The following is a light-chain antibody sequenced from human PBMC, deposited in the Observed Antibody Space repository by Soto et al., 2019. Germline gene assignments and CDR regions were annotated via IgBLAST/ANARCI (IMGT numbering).Light chain of an antibody. CDR1: SSDVGAFNY. CDR3: CSYASGSIYV. CDR2: EVG. V-gene: IGLV2-14*01. Sequence: QSALTQPASVSGSPGQSITISCTGTSSDVGAFNYVSWYLQYPGKAPKLMIYEVGNPPSGVSNRFSGSKSGNTASLTISGLPAEDEADYYCCSYASGSIYVFGTGTKVTVL. J-gene: IGLJ1*01.